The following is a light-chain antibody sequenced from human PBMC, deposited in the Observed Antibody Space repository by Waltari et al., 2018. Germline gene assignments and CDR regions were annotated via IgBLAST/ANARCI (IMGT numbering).Light chain of an antibody. CDR2: RAS. Sequence: DIQMTQSPSSLSASVGDTVTTTCRASQPVDTWLAWYQQMPGKAPKLLIYRASNLDTGVPSRFSGSGSETDFTLTIRDLHPEDVATYFCQQHDKSPWTFGQGTKVEIK. V-gene: IGKV1-5*01. CDR1: QPVDTW. CDR3: QQHDKSPWT. J-gene: IGKJ1*01.